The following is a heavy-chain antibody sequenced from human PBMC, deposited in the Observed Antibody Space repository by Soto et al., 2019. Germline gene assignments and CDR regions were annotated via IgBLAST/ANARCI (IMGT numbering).Heavy chain of an antibody. CDR3: ATDQFKRDGYNDY. J-gene: IGHJ4*02. D-gene: IGHD5-12*01. CDR2: FNPEDGET. CDR1: GYTLTELS. V-gene: IGHV1-24*01. Sequence: ASVKVSCKVSGYTLTELSMHWVRQAPGKGLEWMGGFNPEDGETIYAQKFQGRVTMTEDTSTDTAYMELSSLRSEDTAVYYCATDQFKRDGYNDYWGQGTLVTVSS.